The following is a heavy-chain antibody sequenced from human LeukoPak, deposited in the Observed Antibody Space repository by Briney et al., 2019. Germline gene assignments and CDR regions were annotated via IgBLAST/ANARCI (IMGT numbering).Heavy chain of an antibody. CDR2: IRVYNGNT. V-gene: IGHV1-18*01. J-gene: IGHJ3*02. CDR1: GYTFTNYV. CDR3: ARDRAHAFDI. Sequence: ASVKVSCKASGYTFTNYVINWVRQAPGQGLEWMGWIRVYNGNTNYVQKLQGRVSMTTDTSTSTAYMELRSLRSDDTAVYYCARDRAHAFDIWGQGTMVTVSS.